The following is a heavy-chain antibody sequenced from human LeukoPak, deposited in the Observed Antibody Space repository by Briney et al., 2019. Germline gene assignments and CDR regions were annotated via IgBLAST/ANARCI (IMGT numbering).Heavy chain of an antibody. CDR3: ASYGREQLNWFDP. Sequence: GASVKVSCKASGGTFSSYAISWVRQAPGQGLEWMGGIIPIFGTANYAQKFQGRVTITTDGSTSTAYMELSSLRSEDTAVYYCASYGREQLNWFDPWGQGTLVTVSS. CDR1: GGTFSSYA. V-gene: IGHV1-69*05. CDR2: IIPIFGTA. J-gene: IGHJ5*02. D-gene: IGHD6-13*01.